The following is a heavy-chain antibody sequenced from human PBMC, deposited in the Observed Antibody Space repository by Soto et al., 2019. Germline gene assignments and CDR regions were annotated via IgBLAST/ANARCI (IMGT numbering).Heavy chain of an antibody. CDR3: APDLGVALAPLSILYFQQ. CDR1: GYSLNELC. V-gene: IGHV1-24*01. J-gene: IGHJ1*01. D-gene: IGHD3-10*01. Sequence: GASVEVSCKXSGYSLNELCMHWVRQPPGKGLAWIGGFYPEEGKMIYAQNFQGRVTMTEDTSTHTPYMELNSLTSEDTAIYYCAPDLGVALAPLSILYFQQWGQGTVVTVSS. CDR2: FYPEEGKM.